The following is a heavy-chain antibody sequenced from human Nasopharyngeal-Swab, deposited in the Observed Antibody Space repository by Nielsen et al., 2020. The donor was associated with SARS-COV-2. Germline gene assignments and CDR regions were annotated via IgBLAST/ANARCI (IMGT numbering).Heavy chain of an antibody. CDR3: ARSAAGMSRDTMDV. CDR2: IYPGDSDT. Sequence: GESLKISCQGSGYFFNTYWIGWVRQMPGKGLDWMGVIYPGDSDTRYSPSFQGQVTISADKSINTAYLQWSSLKASDTAIYYCARSAAGMSRDTMDVWGPGTTVTVSS. V-gene: IGHV5-51*01. CDR1: GYFFNTYW. J-gene: IGHJ6*02. D-gene: IGHD6-13*01.